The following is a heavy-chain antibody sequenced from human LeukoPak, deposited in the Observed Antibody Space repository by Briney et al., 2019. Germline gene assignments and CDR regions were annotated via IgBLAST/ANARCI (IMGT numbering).Heavy chain of an antibody. J-gene: IGHJ6*03. CDR1: GYTFTSYG. CDR2: ISAYNGNT. CDR3: ARVEVGSWDYYYMEV. D-gene: IGHD1-26*01. V-gene: IGHV1-18*01. Sequence: ASVKVSCKASGYTFTSYGISWVRQAPGQGLEWMGWISAYNGNTNYAQKLQGRVTMTTDTSTSTAYMELRSLRSDDTAVYYCARVEVGSWDYYYMEVWGKGTTVTVSS.